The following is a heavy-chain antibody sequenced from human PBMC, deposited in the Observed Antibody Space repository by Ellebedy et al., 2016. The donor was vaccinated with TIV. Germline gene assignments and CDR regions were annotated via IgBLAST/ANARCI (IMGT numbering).Heavy chain of an antibody. D-gene: IGHD2-15*01. CDR1: GFTFDDHA. J-gene: IGHJ4*02. V-gene: IGHV3-9*01. CDR3: VRVKLCIGDVCHRVYDY. Sequence: GGSLRLSXEGSGFTFDDHAMHWVRQAPGKGLEWVSGISWHGQNIGYSNSVKGRFTISRDNAKNTLYLQMNGLRTEDTAVYYCVRVKLCIGDVCHRVYDYWGQGTLVTVSS. CDR2: ISWHGQNI.